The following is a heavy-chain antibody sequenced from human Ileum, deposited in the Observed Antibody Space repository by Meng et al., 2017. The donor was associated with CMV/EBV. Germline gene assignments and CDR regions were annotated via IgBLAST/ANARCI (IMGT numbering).Heavy chain of an antibody. CDR2: LIPIFATA. V-gene: IGHV1-69*05. J-gene: IGHJ2*01. CDR3: AREPARVVVSDNWYFDL. D-gene: IGHD2-15*01. CDR1: DAFSRYG. Sequence: DAFSRYGVSGVRQAPGQGREWIGGLIPIFATANNAQKFQGRVTITTDESMSTAYLELSSLRSEDTALYYCAREPARVVVSDNWYFDLWGRGTLVTVSS.